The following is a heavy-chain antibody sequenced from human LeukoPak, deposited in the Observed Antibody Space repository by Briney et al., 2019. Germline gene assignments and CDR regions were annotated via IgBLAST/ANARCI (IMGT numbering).Heavy chain of an antibody. Sequence: GGSLRLSCAASGFTFSSYGMHWVRQAPGKGLEWVAVISYDGSNKYYADSVKGRFTISRDNSKNTLYLQMNSLRAEDTAVYYCAKPGWEPRRSREGGYFDYWGQGTLVTVSS. CDR2: ISYDGSNK. D-gene: IGHD1-26*01. V-gene: IGHV3-30*18. CDR1: GFTFSSYG. J-gene: IGHJ4*02. CDR3: AKPGWEPRRSREGGYFDY.